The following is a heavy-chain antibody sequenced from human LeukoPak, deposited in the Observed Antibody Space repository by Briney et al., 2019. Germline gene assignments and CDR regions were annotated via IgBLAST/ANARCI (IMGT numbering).Heavy chain of an antibody. CDR1: GASIYGTNW. J-gene: IGHJ4*02. CDR3: TSRYRQAHFDY. D-gene: IGHD1-14*01. V-gene: IGHV4-4*02. Sequence: SEPLSLTCTVSGASIYGTNWWSWARQSPGEGLVWIEEISHSGSNNYNPSLESRVTISVDKTKNQFSLNMNSVTAADTAMYYCTSRYRQAHFDYWGQGALVTVSS. CDR2: ISHSGSN.